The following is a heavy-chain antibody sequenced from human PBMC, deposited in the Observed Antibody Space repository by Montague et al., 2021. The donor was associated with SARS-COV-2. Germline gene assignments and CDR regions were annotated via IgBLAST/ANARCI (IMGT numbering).Heavy chain of an antibody. D-gene: IGHD2-15*01. CDR2: IYYGGST. Sequence: SETLSLTCTVSGGSISNILFYWGWIRQSPGKGLEWIGNIYYGGSTYYNPSLKSRVTISVDTSKNQFSLNLISVTAADTATYYGARHVDPCGGSCRNWYFDLGGRGTLVTVSS. CDR1: GGSISNILFY. V-gene: IGHV4-39*01. J-gene: IGHJ2*01. CDR3: ARHVDPCGGSCRNWYFDL.